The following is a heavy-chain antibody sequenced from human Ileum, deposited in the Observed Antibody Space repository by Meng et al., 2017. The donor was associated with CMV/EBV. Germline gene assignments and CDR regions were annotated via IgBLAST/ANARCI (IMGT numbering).Heavy chain of an antibody. V-gene: IGHV3-23*01. D-gene: IGHD2-21*02. CDR2: VSRSGDIT. J-gene: IGHJ4*02. Sequence: GESLKISCAASGFTFSNYAMNWVRQAPGEGLEWVSTVSRSGDITNYADSVKGRFITSGDNSKNMLYLQMNGLNADDTSVYYRAKSGDSYYFEYWGQGTLVTVSS. CDR1: GFTFSNYA. CDR3: AKSGDSYYFEY.